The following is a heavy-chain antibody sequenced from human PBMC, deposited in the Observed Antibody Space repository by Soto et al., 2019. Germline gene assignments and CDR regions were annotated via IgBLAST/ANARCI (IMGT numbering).Heavy chain of an antibody. V-gene: IGHV4-59*08. CDR3: ARHWSHDSSGWADFYFDS. CDR2: IYNIGST. J-gene: IGHJ4*02. Sequence: PSETLSLTCTVSGGSISSHYWSWIRQPPGKGLEWIGYIYNIGSTNYNPSLKSRVTMSIDTSKKQFSLKVSSVTAADTAVYYCARHWSHDSSGWADFYFDSWGQGTLVTVS. D-gene: IGHD3-22*01. CDR1: GGSISSHY.